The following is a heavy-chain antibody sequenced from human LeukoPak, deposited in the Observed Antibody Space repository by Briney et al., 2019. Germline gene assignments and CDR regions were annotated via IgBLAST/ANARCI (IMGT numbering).Heavy chain of an antibody. Sequence: PGRSLRLSCAASGFTFSSYGMHWVRQAPGKGLEWVSSISSSSSYIYYADSVKGRFTISRDNAKNSLYLQMNSLRAEDTAVYYCARGGCSSTSCYYNWFDSWGQGTLVTVSS. V-gene: IGHV3-21*01. CDR1: GFTFSSYG. D-gene: IGHD2-2*01. J-gene: IGHJ5*01. CDR3: ARGGCSSTSCYYNWFDS. CDR2: ISSSSSYI.